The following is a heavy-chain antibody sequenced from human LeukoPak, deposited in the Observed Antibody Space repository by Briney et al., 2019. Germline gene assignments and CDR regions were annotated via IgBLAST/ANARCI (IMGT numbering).Heavy chain of an antibody. J-gene: IGHJ5*02. CDR2: INPNSGGT. V-gene: IGHV1-2*02. CDR3: ARALCGSYFCNWFDP. CDR1: GYTFTGYY. Sequence: ASVKVSCKASGYTFTGYYMRWVRQAPGQGLEWMGWINPNSGGTNYAQKFQGRVTMTRDTSISTAYMELSRLRSDDTAVYYCARALCGSYFCNWFDPWGQGTLVTVSS. D-gene: IGHD1-26*01.